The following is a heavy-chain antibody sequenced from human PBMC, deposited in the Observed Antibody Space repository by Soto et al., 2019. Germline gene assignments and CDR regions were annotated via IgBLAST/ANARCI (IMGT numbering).Heavy chain of an antibody. J-gene: IGHJ4*02. CDR3: ATSFGSGSRAFDY. CDR1: GDTFTFYT. V-gene: IGHV1-69*02. D-gene: IGHD3-10*01. CDR2: FNPILSFS. Sequence: QVQLVQSGAEVKRRGSSVKVSCKASGDTFTFYTINWVRQAPGLGLEWMGRFNPILSFSNSALKFQGRVTLTADKSTSTAYMVLSSLRSEDTAIYYCATSFGSGSRAFDYWGQGALVTVSS.